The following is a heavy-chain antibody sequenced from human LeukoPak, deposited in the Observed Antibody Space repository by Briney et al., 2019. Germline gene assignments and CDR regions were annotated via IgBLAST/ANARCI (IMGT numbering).Heavy chain of an antibody. CDR2: IYYTGST. CDR3: AGVGPRYTTTRLDY. CDR1: GGSISSYY. J-gene: IGHJ4*02. Sequence: SETLSLTCSVSGGSISSYYWTWIRQPPGKGLEWIGYIYYTGSTSYNPSLKSRVTISVDTSKDQFSLKLSSVTAADTAVYYCAGVGPRYTTTRLDYWGQGTLVTVSS. V-gene: IGHV4-59*01. D-gene: IGHD1-14*01.